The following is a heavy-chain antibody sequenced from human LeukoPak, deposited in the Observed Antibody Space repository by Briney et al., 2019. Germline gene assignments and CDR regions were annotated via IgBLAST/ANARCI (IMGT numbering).Heavy chain of an antibody. V-gene: IGHV4-34*01. CDR1: GGSFSGYY. CDR2: INHSGST. CDR3: ARRDAITGTTTY. J-gene: IGHJ4*02. Sequence: PSETLPLTCAVYGGSFSGYYWSWIRQPPGKGLEWIGEINHSGSTNYNPSLKSRVTISVDTSKNQFSLKLSSVTAADTAVYYCARRDAITGTTTYWGQGTLVTVSS. D-gene: IGHD1-7*01.